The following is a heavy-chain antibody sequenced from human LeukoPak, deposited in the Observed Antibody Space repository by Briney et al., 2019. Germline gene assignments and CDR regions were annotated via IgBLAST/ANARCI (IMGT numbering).Heavy chain of an antibody. CDR1: GYSISSGYY. V-gene: IGHV4-38-2*01. CDR3: ARHIWGDHDSFDI. CDR2: FYHSGST. D-gene: IGHD2-21*01. J-gene: IGHJ3*02. Sequence: SETLSLTCVVSGYSISSGYYWGWIRQPPGKGLEYIGTFYHSGSTYYNPSLKSRVTISIDTSKNHFSLKLSSVTAADTAIYYCARHIWGDHDSFDIWGQGTMVTVSS.